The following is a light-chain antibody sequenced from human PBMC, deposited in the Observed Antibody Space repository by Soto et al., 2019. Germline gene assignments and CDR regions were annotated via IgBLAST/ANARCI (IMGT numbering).Light chain of an antibody. Sequence: DIQMTQSPSTLSGSVGDRVTITCRASQTISSWLAWYQQKPGKAPKLLIYKASTLKSGVPSRFSGSGSGTEFTLTISSLYPNDFANYYCQHYNSYSEAFGQGTKVELK. CDR3: QHYNSYSEA. J-gene: IGKJ1*01. CDR2: KAS. CDR1: QTISSW. V-gene: IGKV1-5*03.